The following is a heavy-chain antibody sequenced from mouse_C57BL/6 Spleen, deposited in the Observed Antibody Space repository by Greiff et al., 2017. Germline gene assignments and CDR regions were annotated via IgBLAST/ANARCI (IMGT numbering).Heavy chain of an antibody. D-gene: IGHD2-2*01. Sequence: LVESGAELVRPGASVKLSCTASGFNIKDDYMHWVKQRPEQGLEWIGWIDPENGDTEYASKFQGKATITADTSSNTAYLQLSSLTSEDTAVYYCTTGGYDPFWGQGTTLTVSS. CDR1: GFNIKDDY. J-gene: IGHJ2*01. CDR2: IDPENGDT. CDR3: TTGGYDPF. V-gene: IGHV14-4*01.